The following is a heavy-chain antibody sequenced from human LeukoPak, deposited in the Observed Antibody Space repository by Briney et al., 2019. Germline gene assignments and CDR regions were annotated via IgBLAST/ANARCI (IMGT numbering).Heavy chain of an antibody. CDR1: GFTFSSYG. J-gene: IGHJ3*02. V-gene: IGHV3-30*02. CDR2: IRYDGSNK. Sequence: GRSLRLSCAASGFTFSSYGMHWVRRAPGKGLEWVAFIRYDGSNKYYADSVKGRFTISRDNSKNTLYLQMNSLRAEDTAVYYCAKDHGSGSSYAFDIWGQGTMVTVPS. CDR3: AKDHGSGSSYAFDI. D-gene: IGHD3-10*01.